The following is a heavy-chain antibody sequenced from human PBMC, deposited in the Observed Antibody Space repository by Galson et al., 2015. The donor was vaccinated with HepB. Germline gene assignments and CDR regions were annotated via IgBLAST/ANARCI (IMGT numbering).Heavy chain of an antibody. D-gene: IGHD4-11*01. CDR1: GFTVTSYV. CDR3: VSYDYTRAFDL. J-gene: IGHJ3*01. Sequence: SLRLSCAASGFTVTSYVMSWVRQAPRKGLEYVSTISGTGGSTYYADSVKGRFAISRDNSKNTLYLQMNSLRPEDTAVYYCVSYDYTRAFDLWGQGTMVTVSS. V-gene: IGHV3-64D*06. CDR2: ISGTGGST.